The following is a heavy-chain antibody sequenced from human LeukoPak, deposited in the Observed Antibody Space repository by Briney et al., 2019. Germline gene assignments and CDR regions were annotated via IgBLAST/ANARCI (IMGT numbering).Heavy chain of an antibody. CDR1: GGSVSSGSYY. CDR3: ARNDYVWGSYRLPLYFDY. Sequence: SETLSLTCTVSGGSVSSGSYYWSWIRQPPGKGLEWIGYIYYSGSTSYNPSLKSRVTISVDTSKNQFSLKLSSVTAADTAVYYCARNDYVWGSYRLPLYFDYWGQGTLVTVSS. D-gene: IGHD3-16*02. J-gene: IGHJ4*02. CDR2: IYYSGST. V-gene: IGHV4-61*01.